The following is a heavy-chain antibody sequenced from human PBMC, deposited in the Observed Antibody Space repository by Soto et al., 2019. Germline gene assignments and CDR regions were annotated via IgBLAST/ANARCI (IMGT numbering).Heavy chain of an antibody. J-gene: IGHJ3*02. CDR2: IYSGGST. CDR3: ARVPKILGNCRGGSCYDAFDI. V-gene: IGHV3-66*01. D-gene: IGHD2-15*01. CDR1: GFTVSSNY. Sequence: LGGSLRLSCAASGFTVSSNYMSWVRQAPGKGLEWVSVIYSGGSTYYADSVKGRFTISRDNSKNTLYLQMNSLRAEDTAVYYCARVPKILGNCRGGSCYDAFDIWGQGTMVTV.